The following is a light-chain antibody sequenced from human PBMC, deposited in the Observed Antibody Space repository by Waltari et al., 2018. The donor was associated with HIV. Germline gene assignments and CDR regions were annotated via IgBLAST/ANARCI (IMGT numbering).Light chain of an antibody. V-gene: IGKV1-5*03. CDR1: QSISSW. CDR3: QQYKSYALT. CDR2: KAS. Sequence: DIQMTQSPSTLSASVGDRVTITCRASQSISSWLAWYQQKPGKAPKLLIYKASTLANVVPSRFSGSGSGTEFTLTISSLQPDDFATYYCQQYKSYALTFGGGTKVEIK. J-gene: IGKJ4*01.